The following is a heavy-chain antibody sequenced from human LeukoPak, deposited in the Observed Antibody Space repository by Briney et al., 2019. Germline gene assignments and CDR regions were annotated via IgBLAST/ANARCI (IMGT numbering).Heavy chain of an antibody. D-gene: IGHD3-10*01. CDR1: GYTFTGYY. J-gene: IGHJ4*02. CDR2: INPNSGGT. CDR3: ARWAMVRGVIIPPYYFDY. V-gene: IGHV1-2*02. Sequence: ASVKVSCKASGYTFTGYYMHWVRQAPGQGREWMGWINPNSGGTNYAQKFQGRVTMTRDTSISTAYMELSRLRSDDTAVYYCARWAMVRGVIIPPYYFDYWGQGTLVTVSS.